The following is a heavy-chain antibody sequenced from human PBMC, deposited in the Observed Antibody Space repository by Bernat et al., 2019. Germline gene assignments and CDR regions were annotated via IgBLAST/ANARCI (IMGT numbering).Heavy chain of an antibody. CDR3: ARDLHDILTGYSREPDAFDI. Sequence: QVQLVQSGAEVKKPGASVKVSCKASGYTFTSYGISWVRQAPGQGLEWMGWISAYNGNTNYAQKLQGRVTMTTDTSTSTAYMELRSLRSDDTAVYYCARDLHDILTGYSREPDAFDIWGQGTMVTVSS. CDR1: GYTFTSYG. V-gene: IGHV1-18*04. D-gene: IGHD3-9*01. J-gene: IGHJ3*02. CDR2: ISAYNGNT.